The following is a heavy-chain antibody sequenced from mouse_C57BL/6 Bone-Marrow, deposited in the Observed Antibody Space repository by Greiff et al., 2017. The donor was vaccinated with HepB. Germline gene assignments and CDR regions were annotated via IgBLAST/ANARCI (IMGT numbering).Heavy chain of an antibody. D-gene: IGHD1-1*01. CDR1: GYTFTDYY. CDR3: ASFGNLLSGY. J-gene: IGHJ2*01. V-gene: IGHV1-19*01. Sequence: EVQLQQSGPVLVKPGASVKMSCKASGYTFTDYYMNWVKQSHGKSLEWIGVINPYNGGTSYNQKFKGKATLTVDKSSSTAYMELNSLTSDDSAVYYCASFGNLLSGYWGQGTTLTVSS. CDR2: INPYNGGT.